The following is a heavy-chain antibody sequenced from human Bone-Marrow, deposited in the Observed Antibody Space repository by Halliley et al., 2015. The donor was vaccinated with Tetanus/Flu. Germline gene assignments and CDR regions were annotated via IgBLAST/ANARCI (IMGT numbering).Heavy chain of an antibody. CDR3: TADARGAGGY. Sequence: KGLEWVAAMTGSGSNTFYIDSVKGRFTISRDNSKNMVYLQMNSLRADDTAVYWCTADARGAGGYWGLGTLVTVSS. V-gene: IGHV3-23*01. CDR2: MTGSGSNT. D-gene: IGHD1-26*01. J-gene: IGHJ4*01.